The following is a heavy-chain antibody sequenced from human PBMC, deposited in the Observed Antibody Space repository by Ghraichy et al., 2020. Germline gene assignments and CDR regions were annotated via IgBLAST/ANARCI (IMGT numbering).Heavy chain of an antibody. V-gene: IGHV2-70*11. CDR2: IDWDDDK. Sequence: SGPTLVKPTQTLTLTCTFSGFSLNTDGMSVTWIRQPPGKALEWLARIDWDDDKYYTTSLKTRLTISKDTSKNQVVLTMTNMDTLDTATYYFARMRGISGSTEYFESWGKGILVSVSS. J-gene: IGHJ4*02. CDR1: GFSLNTDGMS. CDR3: ARMRGISGSTEYFES. D-gene: IGHD5-12*01.